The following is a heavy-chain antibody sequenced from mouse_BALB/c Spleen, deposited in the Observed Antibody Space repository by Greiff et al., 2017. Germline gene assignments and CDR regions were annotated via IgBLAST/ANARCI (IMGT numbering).Heavy chain of an antibody. CDR3: ARRGVTTAPYYFDY. J-gene: IGHJ2*01. CDR1: GFTFSSYG. CDR2: ISSGGSYT. Sequence: EVQLVESGGDLVKPGGSLKLSCAASGFTFSSYGMSWVRQTPDKRLEWVATISSGGSYTYYPDSVKGRFTISRDNAKNTLYLQMSSLKSEDTAMYYCARRGVTTAPYYFDYWGQGTTLTVSS. V-gene: IGHV5-6*01. D-gene: IGHD1-2*01.